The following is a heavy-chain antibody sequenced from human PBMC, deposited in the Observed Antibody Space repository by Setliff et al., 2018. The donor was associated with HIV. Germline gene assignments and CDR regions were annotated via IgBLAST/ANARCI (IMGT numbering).Heavy chain of an antibody. Sequence: SETLSLTCTVSGGSISSHYWSWIRQPPGKGLEWIGSIYYSGSTNYNPSLKSRVTISVDMSKNQFSLKLRSVTAADTAVYYCASSEVYTSGLYVYYGMDVWGQGTTVTVSS. CDR3: ASSEVYTSGLYVYYGMDV. CDR1: GGSISSHY. J-gene: IGHJ6*02. CDR2: IYYSGST. V-gene: IGHV4-59*11. D-gene: IGHD5-18*01.